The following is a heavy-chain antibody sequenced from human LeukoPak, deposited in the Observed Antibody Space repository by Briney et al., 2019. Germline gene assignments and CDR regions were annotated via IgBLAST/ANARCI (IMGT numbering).Heavy chain of an antibody. CDR2: ISGSSAST. J-gene: IGHJ4*02. CDR3: AKERQAWGVGADYFDY. CDR1: GFTFSSYA. Sequence: SGGSLRLSCAASGFTFSSYAITWVRQAPGKGLEWVSGISGSSASTYYAESVKGRFTISRDNSKNTLYLQMNGLRAEDSAVYYCAKERQAWGVGADYFDYWGQGTLVTVSS. D-gene: IGHD1-26*01. V-gene: IGHV3-23*01.